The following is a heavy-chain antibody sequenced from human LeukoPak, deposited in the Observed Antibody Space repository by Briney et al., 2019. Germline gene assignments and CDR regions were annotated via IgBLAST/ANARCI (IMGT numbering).Heavy chain of an antibody. Sequence: SETLSLTCNVSIASMSGYYWTWIRQSPGMGLEWLGYIYYSGTTTYNPSLRSRVTISVDTSMTQFSLKLTSVTAADTAVYYCARHIAVSYDAFDLWGRGTMVSVSS. CDR3: ARHIAVSYDAFDL. D-gene: IGHD6-19*01. J-gene: IGHJ3*01. V-gene: IGHV4-59*08. CDR1: IASMSGYY. CDR2: IYYSGTT.